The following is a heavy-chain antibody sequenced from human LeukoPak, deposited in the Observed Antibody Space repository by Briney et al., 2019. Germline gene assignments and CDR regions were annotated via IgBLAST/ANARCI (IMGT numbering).Heavy chain of an antibody. J-gene: IGHJ6*02. D-gene: IGHD2-2*01. CDR2: ISSRGSTI. Sequence: GGSLRLSCAASGFTFSDYYMSWIRQAPGKGLEWVSYISSRGSTIYYADSVKGRFTISRDNAKNSLYLQMNSLRAEDTAVYYCARDSRRYCSSTSCYGLYYYGMDVWGQGTTVTASS. V-gene: IGHV3-11*01. CDR3: ARDSRRYCSSTSCYGLYYYGMDV. CDR1: GFTFSDYY.